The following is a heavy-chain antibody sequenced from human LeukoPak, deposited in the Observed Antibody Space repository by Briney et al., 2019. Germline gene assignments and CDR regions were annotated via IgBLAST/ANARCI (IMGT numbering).Heavy chain of an antibody. Sequence: GASVKVSCKASGYTFTGYYMHWVRQAPGQGPEWMGVISPTGGSTTYAQKFQGRVTLTRDMSTSTDYLELSSLRSDDTAVYYCARGYCSGGSCYSSYYYSYMDVWGKGTTVTVSS. CDR1: GYTFTGYY. J-gene: IGHJ6*03. CDR3: ARGYCSGGSCYSSYYYSYMDV. CDR2: ISPTGGST. D-gene: IGHD2-15*01. V-gene: IGHV1-46*01.